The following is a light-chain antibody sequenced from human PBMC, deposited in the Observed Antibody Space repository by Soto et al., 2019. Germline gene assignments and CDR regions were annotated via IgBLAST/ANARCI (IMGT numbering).Light chain of an antibody. Sequence: IQLTQSPSSLSASIGDRVTITCRASQGISSFLAWYQQKPGKAPKLLIYAASTLQSGIPSRFSGTGSGTDFTLTNSSLQPEDFATCYCQQLNIDSYPITFAQGKRLEI. V-gene: IGKV1-9*01. J-gene: IGKJ5*01. CDR2: AAS. CDR1: QGISSF. CDR3: QQLNIDSYPIT.